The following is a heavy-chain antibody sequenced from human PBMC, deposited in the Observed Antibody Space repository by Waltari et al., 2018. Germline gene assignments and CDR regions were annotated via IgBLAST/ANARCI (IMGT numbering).Heavy chain of an antibody. CDR2: SSPFVEVP. CDR3: ARGREPGLVVLPADV. CDR1: GGTFSNYA. Sequence: QVQLVQSEAEVKKPGSSVKVSCRASGGTFSNYAINWVRLAPGQGLEWMGSSSPFVEVPKYAGNFQGRCTLTANQATGTAFMELSSLRSDDTAVYYCARGREPGLVVLPADVWGQGTTVTV. J-gene: IGHJ6*02. D-gene: IGHD2-2*01. V-gene: IGHV1-69*09.